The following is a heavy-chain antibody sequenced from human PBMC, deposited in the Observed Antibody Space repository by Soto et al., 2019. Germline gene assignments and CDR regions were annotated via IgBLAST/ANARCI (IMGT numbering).Heavy chain of an antibody. Sequence: QVQLVQSGAEVKKPGSSVKVSCKASGGTFSSYTISWVRQAPGQGLEWMGRIIPILGIANYAQKFQGRVRITADKATSTAYMELSSLRSEDTAVYYCARDEEATITSYYYYYMDVWGKGTTVTVSS. J-gene: IGHJ6*03. D-gene: IGHD5-12*01. CDR1: GGTFSSYT. CDR2: IIPILGIA. CDR3: ARDEEATITSYYYYYMDV. V-gene: IGHV1-69*08.